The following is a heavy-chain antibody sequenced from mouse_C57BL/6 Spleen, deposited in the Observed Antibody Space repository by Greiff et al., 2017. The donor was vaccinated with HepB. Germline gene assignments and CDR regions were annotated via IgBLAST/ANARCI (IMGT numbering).Heavy chain of an antibody. CDR1: GFTFTDYY. CDR3: ARSSQLGYWYFDV. D-gene: IGHD4-1*02. Sequence: EVKLVESGGGLVQPGGSLSLSCAASGFTFTDYYMSWVRQPPGKALEWLGFIRNKANGYTTEYSASVKGRFTISRDNSQSILYLQMNALRAEDSATYYCARSSQLGYWYFDVWGTGTTVTVSS. J-gene: IGHJ1*03. V-gene: IGHV7-3*01. CDR2: IRNKANGYTT.